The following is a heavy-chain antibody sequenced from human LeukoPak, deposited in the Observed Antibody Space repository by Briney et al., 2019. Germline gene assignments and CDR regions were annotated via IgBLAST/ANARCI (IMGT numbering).Heavy chain of an antibody. J-gene: IGHJ6*02. V-gene: IGHV6-1*01. CDR1: GDSVSSNTAA. Sequence: SQTLSLTCDISGDSVSSNTAAWNWIRQSPSRGLEWLGRTYYRSKWYNDYAVSVKSRITINPDTSKNQFSLQLNSVTPEDTAVYYCAREGYSSGWSHYYYGMDVWGQGTTVTVSS. D-gene: IGHD6-19*01. CDR3: AREGYSSGWSHYYYGMDV. CDR2: TYYRSKWYN.